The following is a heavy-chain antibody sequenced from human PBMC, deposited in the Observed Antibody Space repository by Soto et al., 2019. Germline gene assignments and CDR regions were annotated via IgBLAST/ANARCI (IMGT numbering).Heavy chain of an antibody. V-gene: IGHV3-7*01. CDR3: ARDLYASSSDH. J-gene: IGHJ4*02. CDR2: IKQDGSEK. Sequence: GGSLRLSCAASGFTFSGFWMNWVRQAPGKGLEWVANIKQDGSEKYYVDSVKGRFTISRDNAKNSLYLQMNSLRAEDTAVYYCARDLYASSSDHWGQGTLVTVSS. CDR1: GFTFSGFW. D-gene: IGHD6-13*01.